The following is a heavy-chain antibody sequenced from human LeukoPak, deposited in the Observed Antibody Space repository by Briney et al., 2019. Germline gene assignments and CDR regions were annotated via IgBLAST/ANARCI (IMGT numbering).Heavy chain of an antibody. CDR1: GFTFSSYE. J-gene: IGHJ4*02. D-gene: IGHD5-18*01. CDR3: ARHLSGVTGCTYGRGIDY. V-gene: IGHV3-48*03. CDR2: ISSSGSTI. Sequence: GGSLRLSCAASGFTFSSYEMNWVRQAPGKGLEWVSYISSSGSTIYYADSVKGRFTISRDSAKTSLYLQMISLRAEDTAVYYCARHLSGVTGCTYGRGIDYWGQGTLVTVSS.